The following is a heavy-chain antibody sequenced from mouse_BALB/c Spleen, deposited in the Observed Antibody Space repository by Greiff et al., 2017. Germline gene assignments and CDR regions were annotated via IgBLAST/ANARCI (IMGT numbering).Heavy chain of an antibody. CDR3: ARGYGNYYYAMDY. CDR2: INPSSGYT. CDR1: GYTFTSYT. Sequence: VKLQESGAELARPGASVKMSCKASGYTFTSYTMHWVKQRPGQGLEWIGYINPSSGYTNYNQKFKDKATLTADKSSSTAYMQLSSLTSEDSAVYYCARGYGNYYYAMDYWGQGTSVTVSS. D-gene: IGHD2-1*01. V-gene: IGHV1-4*01. J-gene: IGHJ4*01.